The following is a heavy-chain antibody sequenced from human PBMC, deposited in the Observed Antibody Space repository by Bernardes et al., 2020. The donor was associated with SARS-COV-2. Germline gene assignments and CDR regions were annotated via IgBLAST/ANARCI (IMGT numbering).Heavy chain of an antibody. CDR1: GFTFHTST. CDR3: ATSVGGKSAPWDF. V-gene: IGHV3-23*01. CDR2: ISGSGDRP. Sequence: SLLLSCAASGFTFHTSTMTWVRQAPGPGLAWVSSISGSGDRPDYADSLTGRFTISRDNSKNTLYLQMNSLTTEDTAVYYCATSVGGKSAPWDFWGQGTPVTVSS. D-gene: IGHD1-26*01. J-gene: IGHJ4*02.